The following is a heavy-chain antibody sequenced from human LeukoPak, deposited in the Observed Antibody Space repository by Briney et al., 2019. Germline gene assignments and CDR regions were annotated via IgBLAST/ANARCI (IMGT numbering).Heavy chain of an antibody. CDR1: GGSISISNSNW. D-gene: IGHD6-13*01. Sequence: SETLSLTCAVSGGSISISNSNWWSWVRQPPGKGLEWIGEIYHSGSTNYNPSLKSRVTISVDTSKNQFSLKLSSVTAADTAVYYCARRKLSSSWRDYWGQGTLVTVSS. CDR2: IYHSGST. J-gene: IGHJ4*02. V-gene: IGHV4-4*02. CDR3: ARRKLSSSWRDY.